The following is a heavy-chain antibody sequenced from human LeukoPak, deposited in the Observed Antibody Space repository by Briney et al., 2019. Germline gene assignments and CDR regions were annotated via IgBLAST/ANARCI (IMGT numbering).Heavy chain of an antibody. J-gene: IGHJ4*02. Sequence: SETLSLTCAVYGGSFSGYYWSWIRQPPGKGLEWIGEINHSGSTNYNPSLKSRVTISVDTSKNQFSLKLSSVTAAETAVYYCARPPYPSSGTYYFYYWGQGTLVTVSS. CDR3: ARPPYPSSGTYYFYY. D-gene: IGHD3-10*01. CDR2: INHSGST. V-gene: IGHV4-34*01. CDR1: GGSFSGYY.